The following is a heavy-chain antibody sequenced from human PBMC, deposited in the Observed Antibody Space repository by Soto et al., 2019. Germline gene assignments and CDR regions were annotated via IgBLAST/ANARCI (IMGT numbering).Heavy chain of an antibody. CDR3: ARGGRHSDYYYYYGMDV. Sequence: GASVKVSFKAFGYTFTMYYIHWLRQAPGQGLERMGVINTSGGSPTYAQKFQDRVTMTRDTSTSTVYMELSSLRSEDTAVYYCARGGRHSDYYYYYGMDVWGQGTTVTVSS. V-gene: IGHV1-46*01. CDR1: GYTFTMYY. J-gene: IGHJ6*02. D-gene: IGHD6-25*01. CDR2: INTSGGSP.